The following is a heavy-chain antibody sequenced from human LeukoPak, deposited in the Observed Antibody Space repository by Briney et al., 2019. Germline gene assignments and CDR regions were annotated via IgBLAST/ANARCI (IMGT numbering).Heavy chain of an antibody. D-gene: IGHD5-24*01. V-gene: IGHV3-30-3*01. CDR2: ISYDGSNK. CDR3: ARARFGYNRGPFDY. CDR1: GFTFSNYA. J-gene: IGHJ4*02. Sequence: GGSLRLSCAASGFTFSNYAMHWVRQAPGKGLEWVAFISYDGSNKHYADSVKGRFTISRDNSKNTLYLQMNSLRPEDTAVYYCARARFGYNRGPFDYWGQGALVTVSS.